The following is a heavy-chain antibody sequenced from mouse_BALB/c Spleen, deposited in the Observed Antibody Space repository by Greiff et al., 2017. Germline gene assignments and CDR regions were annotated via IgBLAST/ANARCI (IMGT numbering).Heavy chain of an antibody. CDR1: GYSFTGYY. Sequence: VQLQQSGPELVKPGASVKISCKASGYSFTGYYMHWVKQSHVKSLEWIGRINPYNGATSYNQNFKDKASLTVDKSSSTAYMELHSLTSEDTAVYYCARTYYGSSYVDYWGQGTTLTVSS. V-gene: IGHV1-18*01. CDR2: INPYNGAT. D-gene: IGHD1-1*01. J-gene: IGHJ2*01. CDR3: ARTYYGSSYVDY.